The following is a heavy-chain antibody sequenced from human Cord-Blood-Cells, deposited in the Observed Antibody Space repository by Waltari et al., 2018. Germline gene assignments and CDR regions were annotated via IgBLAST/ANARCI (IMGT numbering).Heavy chain of an antibody. CDR1: GGTFSSDA. J-gene: IGHJ4*02. Sequence: QVQLVQSGAEVKKPGSSVKVSCKASGGTFSSDAITWVRQATGQGLEWMGGIIPIFGTANYAQKFQGRGTITADESTSTAYMELSSLRSEDTAVYYCASEIQLWYGGYWGQGTLVTVSS. D-gene: IGHD5-18*01. V-gene: IGHV1-69*12. CDR3: ASEIQLWYGGY. CDR2: IIPIFGTA.